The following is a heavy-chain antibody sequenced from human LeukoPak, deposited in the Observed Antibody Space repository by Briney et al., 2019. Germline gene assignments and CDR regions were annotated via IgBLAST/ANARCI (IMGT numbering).Heavy chain of an antibody. J-gene: IGHJ6*02. V-gene: IGHV4-4*07. CDR2: IYTSGTT. CDR3: ARDVPSAFSGTYVDV. D-gene: IGHD1-26*01. Sequence: SETLSLTCTVSGASIRNNYWSWIRQPAGKGLEWIGRIYTSGTTTYNPSLESRVTMSVDTSKNQFSLNLSSVTAADTAVYYGARDVPSAFSGTYVDVWGQGTTVTVSS. CDR1: GASIRNNY.